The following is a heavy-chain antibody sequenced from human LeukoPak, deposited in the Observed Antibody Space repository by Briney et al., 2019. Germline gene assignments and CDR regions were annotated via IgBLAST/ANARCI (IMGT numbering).Heavy chain of an antibody. J-gene: IGHJ4*02. D-gene: IGHD7-27*01. CDR2: MSPNSGDT. CDR1: GYTFTSYD. CDR3: ARGPPNWGYDY. Sequence: WASVKVSCKASGYTFTSYDFNWVRQATGQRPEWMGWMSPNSGDTGYAQKFQDRVTMTRNTSISTAYMELSSLRSDDTAVYYCARGPPNWGYDYWGPGTLDTVSS. V-gene: IGHV1-8*01.